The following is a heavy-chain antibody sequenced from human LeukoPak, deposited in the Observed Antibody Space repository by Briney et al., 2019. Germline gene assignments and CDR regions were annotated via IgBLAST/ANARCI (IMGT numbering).Heavy chain of an antibody. Sequence: SETLSLTCTVSGGSISSSSYYWGWIRQPPGKGLEWIGSIYYSGSTYYNPSLKSQVTISVDTSKNQFSLKLSSVTAADTAVYYCARLGDYVWGSYRPFDYWGQGTLATVSS. V-gene: IGHV4-39*01. D-gene: IGHD3-16*02. CDR3: ARLGDYVWGSYRPFDY. CDR2: IYYSGST. J-gene: IGHJ4*02. CDR1: GGSISSSSYY.